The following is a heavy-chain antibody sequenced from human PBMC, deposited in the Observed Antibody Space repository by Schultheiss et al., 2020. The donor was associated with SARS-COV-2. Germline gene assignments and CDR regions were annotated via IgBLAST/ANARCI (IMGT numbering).Heavy chain of an antibody. J-gene: IGHJ3*02. CDR3: ATVVIPAAVPGRGGGFDI. V-gene: IGHV1-46*01. CDR2: INPSGGST. D-gene: IGHD2-2*01. Sequence: ASVKVSCKASGYTFTGYYMHWVRQAPGQGLEWMGIINPSGGSTSYAQKFQGRVTMTRDTSTSTVYMELSSLRSEDTAVYYCATVVIPAAVPGRGGGFDIWGQGTMVTVSS. CDR1: GYTFTGYY.